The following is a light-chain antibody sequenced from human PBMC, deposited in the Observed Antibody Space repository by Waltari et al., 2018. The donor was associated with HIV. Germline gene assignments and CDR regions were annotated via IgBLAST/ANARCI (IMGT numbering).Light chain of an antibody. Sequence: QSALTQPAAVSGSPGQSITISCPPTSGHFGGFTYLSWYQQYPGKAPVLVIYDVNKRPSGVSIRFSGSKSGNTASLTISGLQTEDESVYYCCSYSDTSGSVEFGGGTRLTVL. CDR3: CSYSDTSGSVE. V-gene: IGLV2-14*03. CDR2: DVN. J-gene: IGLJ2*01. CDR1: SGHFGGFTY.